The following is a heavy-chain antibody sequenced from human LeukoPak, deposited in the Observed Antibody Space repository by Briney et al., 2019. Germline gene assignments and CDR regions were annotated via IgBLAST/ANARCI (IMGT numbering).Heavy chain of an antibody. Sequence: SETLSLTCTVSGDSISSGSFHWSWIRQPAGTGLEWIGRINTSGTTTYKPSLRSRVTISVDTSKNQFSLKLSSVTAADTAVYYCARAVWFGELLTGSLDYWGQGTLVTVSS. CDR1: GDSISSGSFH. CDR2: INTSGTT. D-gene: IGHD3-10*01. V-gene: IGHV4-61*02. CDR3: ARAVWFGELLTGSLDY. J-gene: IGHJ4*02.